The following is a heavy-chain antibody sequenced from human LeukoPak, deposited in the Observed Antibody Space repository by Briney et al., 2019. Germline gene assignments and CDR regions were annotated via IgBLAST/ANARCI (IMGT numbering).Heavy chain of an antibody. V-gene: IGHV3-23*01. CDR1: GFTFSSYA. J-gene: IGHJ4*02. CDR2: ISGSGGST. D-gene: IGHD3-22*01. CDR3: AKGGPLYYYDSSGASAYFDY. Sequence: GGSLRLSCAASGFTFSSYAMSWVRQAPGKGLEWVSAISGSGGSTYYADSVKGRFTISRDNSKNTLYLQMNSLRAEDTAVYYCAKGGPLYYYDSSGASAYFDYWGQGTLVTVSS.